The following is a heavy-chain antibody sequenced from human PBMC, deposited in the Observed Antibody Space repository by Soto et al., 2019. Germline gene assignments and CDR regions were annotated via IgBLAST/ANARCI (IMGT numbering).Heavy chain of an antibody. CDR3: ARGRGYYYDSSGIPPAC. CDR2: ISYDGSNK. V-gene: IGHV3-30-3*01. D-gene: IGHD3-22*01. J-gene: IGHJ4*02. Sequence: PGGSLRLSCAASGFTFSSYAMHWVRQAPGKGLEWVAVISYDGSNKYYADSVKGRFTISRDNSKNTMYLQMNSLRAEDTAVYYCARGRGYYYDSSGIPPACWGQGTLGTFSS. CDR1: GFTFSSYA.